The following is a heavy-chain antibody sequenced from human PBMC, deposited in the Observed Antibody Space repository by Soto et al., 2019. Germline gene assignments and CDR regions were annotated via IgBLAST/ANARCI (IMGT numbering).Heavy chain of an antibody. V-gene: IGHV5-10-1*01. Sequence: ESLKISCKCSGYSFTTYWITWVRQVPGKGLEWTGRIDPSDSYANYSPSFQGHVTMSADKSISTAYLQWSSLKASETAMYYCGRVRVDKAEGWFDPWGQGTLVTVTS. D-gene: IGHD5-12*01. CDR1: GYSFTTYW. CDR2: IDPSDSYA. J-gene: IGHJ5*02. CDR3: GRVRVDKAEGWFDP.